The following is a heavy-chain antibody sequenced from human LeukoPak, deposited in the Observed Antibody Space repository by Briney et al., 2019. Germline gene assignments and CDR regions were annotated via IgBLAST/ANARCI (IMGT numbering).Heavy chain of an antibody. Sequence: SETLSLTCTVSGGSISSGSYYWSWIRQPAGKGLEWIGRIYTSGSTNYNPSLKSRVTISVDTSKNQFSLKLSSVTAADTAVYYRARYDTAMVTIDAFDIWGQGTMVTVSS. D-gene: IGHD5-18*01. V-gene: IGHV4-61*02. J-gene: IGHJ3*02. CDR2: IYTSGST. CDR3: ARYDTAMVTIDAFDI. CDR1: GGSISSGSYY.